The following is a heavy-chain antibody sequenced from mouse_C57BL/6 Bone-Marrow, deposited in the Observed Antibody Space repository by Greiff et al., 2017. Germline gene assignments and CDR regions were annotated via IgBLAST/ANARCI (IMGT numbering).Heavy chain of an antibody. V-gene: IGHV1-81*01. Sequence: VQLQQSGAELARPGASVKLSCKASGYTFTSYGISWVKQRTGQGLEWIGEIYPRNGNTYYNEKFKGKATLTADKSSSTAYMELRSLTSEDSAVYFCARSPRGWYFDDWGQGITLTVAS. CDR1: GYTFTSYG. CDR2: IYPRNGNT. CDR3: ARSPRGWYFDD. J-gene: IGHJ2*01. D-gene: IGHD2-3*01.